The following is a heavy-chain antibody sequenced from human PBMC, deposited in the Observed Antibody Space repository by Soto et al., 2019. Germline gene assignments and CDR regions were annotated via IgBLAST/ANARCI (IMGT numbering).Heavy chain of an antibody. D-gene: IGHD6-13*01. CDR1: GFTFSSYE. V-gene: IGHV3-48*03. J-gene: IGHJ4*02. CDR3: ARDKPLNSRSYSKPDY. Sequence: PGGSLRLSCAASGFTFSSYEMNWVRQAPGKGLEWVSYISSSGSTIYYADSVKGRFTISRDNAKNSLYLQMNSLRAEDTAVYYCARDKPLNSRSYSKPDYWGQGTLVTVSS. CDR2: ISSSGSTI.